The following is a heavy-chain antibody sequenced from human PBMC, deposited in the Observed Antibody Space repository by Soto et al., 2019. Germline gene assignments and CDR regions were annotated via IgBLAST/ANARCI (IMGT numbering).Heavy chain of an antibody. CDR3: AREAFDWLFYYFDY. D-gene: IGHD3-9*01. V-gene: IGHV3-48*02. Sequence: GESLKISCAASGFTFSSYSMNWVRQAPGKGLEWVSYISSSSSTIYYADSVKGRFTISRDNAKNSLYLQMNSLRDEDTAVYYCAREAFDWLFYYFDYWGQGTLVTVSS. CDR2: ISSSSSTI. J-gene: IGHJ4*02. CDR1: GFTFSSYS.